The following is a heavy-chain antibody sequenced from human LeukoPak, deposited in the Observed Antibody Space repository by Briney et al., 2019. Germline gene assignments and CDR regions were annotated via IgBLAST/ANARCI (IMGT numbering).Heavy chain of an antibody. Sequence: SETLSLTCTVSGGSITSGSHYWNWIRQPAGKGLEWNGRIYTSGSTKYNPSLKSRVTISIDTSKNQFSLKLSSVTAADTAVYYCAMAIDAFDIWGQGTMVTVSS. J-gene: IGHJ3*02. CDR1: GGSITSGSHY. CDR2: IYTSGST. V-gene: IGHV4-61*02. CDR3: AMAIDAFDI.